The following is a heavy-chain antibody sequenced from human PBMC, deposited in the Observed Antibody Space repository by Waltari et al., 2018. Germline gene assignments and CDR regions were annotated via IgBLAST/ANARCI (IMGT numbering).Heavy chain of an antibody. V-gene: IGHV2-5*01. CDR3: AHIRRHANAWFLDYYAA. CDR2: IYLNEDK. CDR1: GFSLSTTVVG. J-gene: IGHJ4*02. Sequence: QITLKESGPTLVKTTQTVTLTCTFSGFSLSTTVVGVCWIRQPPGKALECLALIYLNEDKRYSPSLKSRLTITKDTSTSQVVITMTNMDPVDTATYYCAHIRRHANAWFLDYYAAWGQGTVVTVSS. D-gene: IGHD3-22*01.